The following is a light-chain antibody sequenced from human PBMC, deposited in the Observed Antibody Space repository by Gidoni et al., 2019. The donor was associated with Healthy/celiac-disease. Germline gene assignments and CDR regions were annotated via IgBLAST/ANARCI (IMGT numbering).Light chain of an antibody. Sequence: SYELTQPPSVSVSLGQTASITCSGDKLGDKYACWYQQKPGHSPVLVIYQDSKRPSGIPERFSGSNSGNTATLTISGTQAMDEADYYCQAWDSSTAGVVFGGGTKLTVL. CDR3: QAWDSSTAGVV. CDR2: QDS. V-gene: IGLV3-1*01. CDR1: KLGDKY. J-gene: IGLJ2*01.